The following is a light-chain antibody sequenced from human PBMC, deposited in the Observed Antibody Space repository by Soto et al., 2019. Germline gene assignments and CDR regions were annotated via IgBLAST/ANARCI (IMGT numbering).Light chain of an antibody. Sequence: EIVMTQSPATLSVSPGERATLSCRASQSVSSNLAWYQQKPGQAPRLLIYGAYTRPTDIPARFSGSGSGTEYTLTISSLQSEDFAVYYFQQYNIWPPYTFGKGTKLEI. V-gene: IGKV3-15*01. CDR2: GAY. J-gene: IGKJ2*01. CDR1: QSVSSN. CDR3: QQYNIWPPYT.